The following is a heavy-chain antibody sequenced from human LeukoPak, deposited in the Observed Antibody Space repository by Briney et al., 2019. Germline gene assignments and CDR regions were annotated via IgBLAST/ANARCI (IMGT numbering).Heavy chain of an antibody. CDR2: INPNSGGT. D-gene: IGHD2-2*01. V-gene: IGHV1-2*02. CDR3: ARDRVVVPAAFGY. J-gene: IGHJ4*02. Sequence: GASVKVSCKASGYTFTAYYMHWVRQAPGQGLEWMGWINPNSGGTNYAQKFQGRVTMTRDTSISTAYMELSRLRSDHTAVYYCARDRVVVPAAFGYWGQGTLVTVSS. CDR1: GYTFTAYY.